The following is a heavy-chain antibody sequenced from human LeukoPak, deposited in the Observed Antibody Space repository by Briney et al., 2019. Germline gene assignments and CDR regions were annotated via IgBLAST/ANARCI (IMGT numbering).Heavy chain of an antibody. Sequence: GESLKISCKGSGYGFTTNWIGWVRQTPGKGLEWMGIIYPGDSDTRYSPSFQGQVTISADKSISTAYLQWSSLKASDTAMYYCAITEIGYCSGGSCDDAFDIWGQGTMVTVSS. D-gene: IGHD2-15*01. CDR2: IYPGDSDT. V-gene: IGHV5-51*01. J-gene: IGHJ3*02. CDR3: AITEIGYCSGGSCDDAFDI. CDR1: GYGFTTNW.